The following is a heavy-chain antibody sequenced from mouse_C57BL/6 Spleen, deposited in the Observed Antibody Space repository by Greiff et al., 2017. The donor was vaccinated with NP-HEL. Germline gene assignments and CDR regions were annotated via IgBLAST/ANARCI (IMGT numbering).Heavy chain of an antibody. CDR2: IWRDGST. J-gene: IGHJ4*01. CDR3: ARHGAQDYAMDY. Sequence: VNVVESGPGLVAPSPSLPIACTVSGFSLTSYGVHWVRQPPGQGLEWLVVIWRDGSTTYNSALQSRLSISKDNAKSQVFLKMNRLQTDDTAMYYCARHGAQDYAMDYWGKGTSVTVSS. V-gene: IGHV2-6-1*01. CDR1: GFSLTSYG.